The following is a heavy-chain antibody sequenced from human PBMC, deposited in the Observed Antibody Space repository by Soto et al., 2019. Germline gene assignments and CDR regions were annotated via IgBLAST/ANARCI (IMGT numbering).Heavy chain of an antibody. V-gene: IGHV3-23*01. Sequence: GGSLRLSCAASGFTFSSYAMSWVRQAPGKGLEWVSAISGSGGSTYYADSVKGRFTISRDNSKNTLYLQMNSLRAEDTAVYYCAKAPGVVVVEGPERDLWGQGTLVTVSS. CDR3: AKAPGVVVVEGPERDL. D-gene: IGHD2-15*01. CDR1: GFTFSSYA. CDR2: ISGSGGST. J-gene: IGHJ4*02.